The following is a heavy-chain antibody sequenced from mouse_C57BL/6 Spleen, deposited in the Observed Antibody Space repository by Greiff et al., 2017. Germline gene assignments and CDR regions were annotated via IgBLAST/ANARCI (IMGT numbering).Heavy chain of an antibody. J-gene: IGHJ2*01. D-gene: IGHD1-1*01. CDR2: IWSGGST. V-gene: IGHV2-2*01. Sequence: QVQLQQSGPGLVQPSQSLSITCTVSGFSLTSYGVHWVRQSPGKGLEWLGVIWSGGSTDYNAAFISRLSISKDNSKSQVFFKMNSLQADDTAIYYCARERSTTVVPYFDYWGQGTTLTVSS. CDR3: ARERSTTVVPYFDY. CDR1: GFSLTSYG.